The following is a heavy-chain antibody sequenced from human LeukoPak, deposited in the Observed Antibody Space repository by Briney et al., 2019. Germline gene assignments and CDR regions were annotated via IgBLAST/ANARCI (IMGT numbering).Heavy chain of an antibody. Sequence: GGSLRLSCAASGFTFSTYGMHWVRQAPGKGLEWVSFIRYDGSDKYYADSVKGRFTISRDNSKNTLYLQMNSLRVEDTAVYYCATSSAPGTTFDYWGQGTLVTVSS. D-gene: IGHD1-14*01. V-gene: IGHV3-30*02. J-gene: IGHJ4*02. CDR1: GFTFSTYG. CDR3: ATSSAPGTTFDY. CDR2: IRYDGSDK.